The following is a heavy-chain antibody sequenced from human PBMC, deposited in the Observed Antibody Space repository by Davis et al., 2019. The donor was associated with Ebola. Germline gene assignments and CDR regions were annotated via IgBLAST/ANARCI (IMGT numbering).Heavy chain of an antibody. CDR1: GFTFRSHA. J-gene: IGHJ4*02. Sequence: GESLKISCAASGFTFRSHAMHWVRQAPGKGLEWVSLISYDETAKLYADSVKGRFTISRDNFKDSLYLQLDSLRAEDTAVYYCARDKAGSNYWGQGTLVTVSS. CDR3: ARDKAGSNY. CDR2: ISYDETAK. V-gene: IGHV3-30*07.